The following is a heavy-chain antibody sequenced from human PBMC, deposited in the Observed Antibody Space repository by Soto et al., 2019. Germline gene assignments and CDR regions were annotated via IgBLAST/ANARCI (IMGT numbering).Heavy chain of an antibody. CDR3: AKDKMEQWLVGGYYDY. CDR1: GFTFSSHA. Sequence: EVQLLESGGGLVQPGGSLRLSCAASGFTFSSHAMSWVRQAPGKGLEWVSSTIDSGGRSYHADSVRGRFTISRDNSMNTLYLQMNSLRADDTAIYYCAKDKMEQWLVGGYYDYWGQGALVTVSS. V-gene: IGHV3-23*01. D-gene: IGHD6-19*01. CDR2: TIDSGGRS. J-gene: IGHJ4*02.